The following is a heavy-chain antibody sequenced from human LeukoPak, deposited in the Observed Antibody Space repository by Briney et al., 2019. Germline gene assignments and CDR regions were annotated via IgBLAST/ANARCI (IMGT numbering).Heavy chain of an antibody. CDR3: AREKKTGTTRWFDP. Sequence: PSETLSLTCTVSGGSISSSSYYWGWIRQPPGKGLEWIGSIYYSGSTYYNPSLNSRVTISVDTSKNQFSQKLSSVTAADTAVYYCAREKKTGTTRWFDPWGQGTLVTVSS. V-gene: IGHV4-39*02. J-gene: IGHJ5*02. CDR2: IYYSGST. D-gene: IGHD1-14*01. CDR1: GGSISSSSYY.